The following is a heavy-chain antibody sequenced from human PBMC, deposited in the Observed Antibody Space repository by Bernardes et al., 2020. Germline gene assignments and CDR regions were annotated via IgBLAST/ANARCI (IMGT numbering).Heavy chain of an antibody. D-gene: IGHD2-2*01. CDR3: ARVKSRVTWYFDL. CDR1: GGSISSDGYY. V-gene: IGHV4-31*01. J-gene: IGHJ2*01. Sequence: SETLSLTCTVSGGSISSDGYYWSWIRQHKGKDLEWIGYIYYSGSTYYNPSLKSPVTISVDTSKNQFSLKLSSVTAADTAVYYCARVKSRVTWYFDLWGRGTLVTVSS. CDR2: IYYSGST.